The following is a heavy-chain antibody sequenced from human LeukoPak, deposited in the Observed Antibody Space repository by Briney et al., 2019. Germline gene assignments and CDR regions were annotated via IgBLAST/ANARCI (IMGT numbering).Heavy chain of an antibody. V-gene: IGHV1-2*02. D-gene: IGHD6-13*01. CDR2: INPNSGGT. CDR3: ARGGASSSSWYVDY. Sequence: ASVKVSCTASGYTFTGYYMHWVRQAPGQGLEWMGWINPNSGGTNYAQKFQGRVTMTRDTSISTAYMELSRLRSDDTAVYYCARGGASSSSWYVDYWGQGTLVTVSS. CDR1: GYTFTGYY. J-gene: IGHJ4*02.